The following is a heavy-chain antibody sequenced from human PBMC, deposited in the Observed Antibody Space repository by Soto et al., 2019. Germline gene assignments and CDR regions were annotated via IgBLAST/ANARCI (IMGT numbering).Heavy chain of an antibody. CDR1: GFTFSDYA. Sequence: DVQLLESGGGLVQPGGSLRLSCAASGFTFSDYAMTWVRQAPGKGLEWVSGIGGGGYDTYYADSVKGRFTISRDNSKNTLYLQMNSLRAEDTAVYYCAKDAVPYNGQWDWFAPLGQGTLVTVSS. D-gene: IGHD3-10*01. V-gene: IGHV3-23*01. CDR3: AKDAVPYNGQWDWFAP. CDR2: IGGGGYDT. J-gene: IGHJ5*02.